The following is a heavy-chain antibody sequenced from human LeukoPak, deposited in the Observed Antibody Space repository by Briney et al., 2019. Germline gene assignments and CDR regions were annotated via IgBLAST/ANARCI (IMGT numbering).Heavy chain of an antibody. V-gene: IGHV3-66*01. Sequence: GESLRLSCAASGFTVSSNYMSRVRQAPGRGLEWVSVIYSGGSTYYADSVKGRFTISRDNSKNTLYLQMNSLRVEDTAVYYCARDVGYSTSLPQGLDPWGQGTLVTVSS. CDR3: ARDVGYSTSLPQGLDP. CDR2: IYSGGST. D-gene: IGHD6-6*01. CDR1: GFTVSSNY. J-gene: IGHJ5*02.